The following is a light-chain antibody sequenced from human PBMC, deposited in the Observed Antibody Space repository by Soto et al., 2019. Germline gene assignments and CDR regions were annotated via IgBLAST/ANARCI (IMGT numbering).Light chain of an antibody. Sequence: QSALTQPPSASGPPGRSVSIACTGTSSDVGGYDSVSWYQQHPGKAPKLMIYEVTKRPSGVPDRFSGSKSGNTASLTVSGLQAEDEANYYCSSYAGINKYVFGTGTKVTVL. CDR1: SSDVGGYDS. V-gene: IGLV2-8*01. CDR3: SSYAGINKYV. CDR2: EVT. J-gene: IGLJ1*01.